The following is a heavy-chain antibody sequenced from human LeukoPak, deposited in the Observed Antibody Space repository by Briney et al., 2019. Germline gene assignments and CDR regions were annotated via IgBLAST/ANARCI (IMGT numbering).Heavy chain of an antibody. D-gene: IGHD5-12*01. J-gene: IGHJ4*02. CDR3: ARGGYSGYDGPISY. Sequence: ASVKVSCKASGYTFTSCGTSWVRQAPGQGLEWMGWISGKNGNTNYAEKLQGRVTMTTDTSTSTAYMELRSLRSDDTAVYYCARGGYSGYDGPISYWGQGTLVTVSS. CDR2: ISGKNGNT. CDR1: GYTFTSCG. V-gene: IGHV1-18*01.